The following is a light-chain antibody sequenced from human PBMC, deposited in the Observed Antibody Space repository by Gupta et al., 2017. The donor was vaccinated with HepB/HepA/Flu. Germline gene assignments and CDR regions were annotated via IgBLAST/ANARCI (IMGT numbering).Light chain of an antibody. V-gene: IGLV1-40*01. CDR2: GST. J-gene: IGLJ1*01. CDR1: SSNIGAGYD. Sequence: QSVLTQPPSVSGAPGQRVTISCTGSSSNIGAGYDLHWYQQLPGTAPKRLLSGSTNRPSGVPDRFSGSKSATSASLAITGLQAEDEADYYCQSYDDRLDGSRVFGTGTKVTVL. CDR3: QSYDDRLDGSRV.